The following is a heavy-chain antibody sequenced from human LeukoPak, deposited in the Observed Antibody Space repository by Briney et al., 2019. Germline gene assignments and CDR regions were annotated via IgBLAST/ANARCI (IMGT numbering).Heavy chain of an antibody. CDR2: ICPRDGST. Sequence: ASVKVSCKASGYTFTGYYIHWMRQAPGQGLEWMGMICPRDGSTSYAQRFQDRVTVTRDTSTSTVHMELSGLRSEDTAVYYCARDQEGFDYWGQGTLVTVSS. CDR3: ARDQEGFDY. J-gene: IGHJ4*02. CDR1: GYTFTGYY. V-gene: IGHV1-46*01.